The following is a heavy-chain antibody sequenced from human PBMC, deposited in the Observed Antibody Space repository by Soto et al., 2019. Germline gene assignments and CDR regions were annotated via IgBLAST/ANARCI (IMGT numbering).Heavy chain of an antibody. Sequence: EVQLVESGGGLVQPGGSLRLSCAASGFSLSTYSMNWVRQAPGKGLGWLSYISSGGSSIQYADSVKGRFSISRDNAKNLLYLQMASLRGEDTAVYYCARIPYSGGLFDYWGQGTLVNVSS. CDR3: ARIPYSGGLFDY. D-gene: IGHD6-19*01. CDR2: ISSGGSSI. J-gene: IGHJ4*02. CDR1: GFSLSTYS. V-gene: IGHV3-48*01.